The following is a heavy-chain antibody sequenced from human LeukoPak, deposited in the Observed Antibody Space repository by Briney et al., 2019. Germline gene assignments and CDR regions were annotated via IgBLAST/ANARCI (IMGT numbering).Heavy chain of an antibody. Sequence: GSLRLSCAASGFTFSSYAMSWIRQPPGKGLEWIGEINHSGSTNYNPSLKSRVTISVDTSKNQFSLKLSSVTAADTAVYYCARVSARGSYWGQGTLVTVSS. D-gene: IGHD6-6*01. V-gene: IGHV4-34*01. CDR2: INHSGST. J-gene: IGHJ4*02. CDR3: ARVSARGSY. CDR1: GFTFSSYA.